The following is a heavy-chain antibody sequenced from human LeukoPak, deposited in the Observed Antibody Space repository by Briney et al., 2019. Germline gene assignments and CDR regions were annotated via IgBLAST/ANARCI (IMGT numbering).Heavy chain of an antibody. J-gene: IGHJ4*02. Sequence: SVKVSCKASGGTFSSYAISSVRQAPGQGLEWMGGIIPIFGTANYAQKFQGRVTMTPDESTSTASMELSSLRSEDTGVYYCGRDGGGYCSSTSCQPLDYWGQGSLLTVSS. CDR1: GGTFSSYA. V-gene: IGHV1-69*13. CDR3: GRDGGGYCSSTSCQPLDY. D-gene: IGHD2-2*01. CDR2: IIPIFGTA.